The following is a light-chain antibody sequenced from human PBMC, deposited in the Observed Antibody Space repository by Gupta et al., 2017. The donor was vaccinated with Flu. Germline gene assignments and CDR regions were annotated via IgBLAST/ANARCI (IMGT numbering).Light chain of an antibody. CDR1: SGINVGPYR. CDR3: MIWYSNALV. J-gene: IGLJ3*02. V-gene: IGLV5-45*01. Sequence: CTLRSGINVGPYRMFWFQQKPGSPPQFLLRYTSDSDKQQGSGVPSRFAGSKDASANAGLLVISGLQSEDDADDYCMIWYSNALVFGGGTKLTVL. CDR2: YTSDSDK.